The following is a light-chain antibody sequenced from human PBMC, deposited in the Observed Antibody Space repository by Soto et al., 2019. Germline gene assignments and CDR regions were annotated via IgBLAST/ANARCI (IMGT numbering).Light chain of an antibody. CDR1: QSISSW. Sequence: DIQMTQSPSTLSASVGDRVTITCRASQSISSWLAWYQQKPGKAPKLLIYKASSLESGVPSRFSRSGSGTAFTLTIFSLHPDDFATYYRQQYYSYPYTFGQGTKLEIK. CDR2: KAS. CDR3: QQYYSYPYT. J-gene: IGKJ2*01. V-gene: IGKV1-5*03.